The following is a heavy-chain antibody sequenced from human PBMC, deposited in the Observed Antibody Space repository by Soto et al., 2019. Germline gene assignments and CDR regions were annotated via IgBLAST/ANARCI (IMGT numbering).Heavy chain of an antibody. Sequence: QLQLQESGSGLVKPSQTLSLTCAVSGGSISSGGYSWSWIRQPPGKGLEWIGYIYHSGSTYYNPSLKSRVAFSVDRSKNQYSLKMSSVTAADTAVYYCARAHYGDYGYRMYVWGQGTTVTVSS. CDR3: ARAHYGDYGYRMYV. V-gene: IGHV4-30-2*01. CDR2: IYHSGST. CDR1: GGSISSGGYS. D-gene: IGHD4-17*01. J-gene: IGHJ6*02.